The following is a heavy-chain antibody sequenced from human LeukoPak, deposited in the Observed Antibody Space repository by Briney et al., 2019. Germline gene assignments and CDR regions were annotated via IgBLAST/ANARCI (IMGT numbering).Heavy chain of an antibody. CDR1: GGSISSHY. D-gene: IGHD3-16*02. CDR2: ISYSVST. Sequence: SETLSLSCTVSGGSISSHYWSWIRQPPGKGLEWIGHISYSVSTNYNPSLKSRVTISVDTSKTQSSLKLSSVTAADTAVYYCARLFGGGIVGGQGTLVTVSS. J-gene: IGHJ4*02. CDR3: ARLFGGGIV. V-gene: IGHV4-59*08.